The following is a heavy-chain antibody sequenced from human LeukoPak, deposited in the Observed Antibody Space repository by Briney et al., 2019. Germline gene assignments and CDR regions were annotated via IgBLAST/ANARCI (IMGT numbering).Heavy chain of an antibody. CDR2: INTNTGNP. D-gene: IGHD3-9*01. CDR1: GYTFTSYA. CDR3: ARDPLLTGYSPYYYYYGMDV. V-gene: IGHV7-4-1*02. Sequence: ASVKVSCKASGYTFTSYAMNWVRQAPGQGLEWMGWINTNTGNPTYAQGFTGRFVFSLDTSVSTAYLQISSLKAEDTAVYYCARDPLLTGYSPYYYYYGMDVWGQGTTVTVSS. J-gene: IGHJ6*02.